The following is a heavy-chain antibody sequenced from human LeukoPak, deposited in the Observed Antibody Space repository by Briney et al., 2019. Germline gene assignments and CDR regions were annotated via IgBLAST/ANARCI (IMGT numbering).Heavy chain of an antibody. CDR3: ARAPMTTVTTDY. Sequence: GASVKVSCKESGYTFTSYYMHWVRQAPGQGLEWMGIINPSGGSTSYAQKFQGRVTMTRDTSTSTVYMELSSLRSEDTAVYYCARAPMTTVTTDYWGQGTLVTVSS. J-gene: IGHJ4*02. V-gene: IGHV1-46*01. CDR1: GYTFTSYY. CDR2: INPSGGST. D-gene: IGHD4-11*01.